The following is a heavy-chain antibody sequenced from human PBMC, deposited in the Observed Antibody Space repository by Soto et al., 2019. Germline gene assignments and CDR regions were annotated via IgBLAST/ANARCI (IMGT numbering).Heavy chain of an antibody. CDR3: ATALVTTPLWTFDY. J-gene: IGHJ4*02. Sequence: EVQLVESGGGLVQPGGSLRLSCAVSGFTVSSTYMNWVRQTTGKGLEWVSVIHSGGNTFYADSVKGRFTICRDNSKNTVDLQMGSLRGEDTAVYFCATALVTTPLWTFDYRGQGSLVTVSS. CDR1: GFTVSSTY. V-gene: IGHV3-66*01. D-gene: IGHD2-21*02. CDR2: IHSGGNT.